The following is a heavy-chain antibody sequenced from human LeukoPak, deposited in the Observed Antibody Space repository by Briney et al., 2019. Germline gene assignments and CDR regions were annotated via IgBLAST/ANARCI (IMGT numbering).Heavy chain of an antibody. J-gene: IGHJ4*02. D-gene: IGHD4-11*01. Sequence: RGSLRLSCAASGFTFSNYAMSWVRQAPGKGLEWVSVISGSGGSTYYADSVKGRFTISRDNSKNTLYLQMNSLRAEDTAVYYCAKGALVVTTVTTTDYWGQGTLVTVSS. CDR3: AKGALVVTTVTTTDY. CDR1: GFTFSNYA. CDR2: ISGSGGST. V-gene: IGHV3-23*01.